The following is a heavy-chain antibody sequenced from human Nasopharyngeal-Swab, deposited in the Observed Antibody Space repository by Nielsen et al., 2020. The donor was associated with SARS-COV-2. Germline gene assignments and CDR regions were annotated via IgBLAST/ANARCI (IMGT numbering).Heavy chain of an antibody. CDR1: GFSLSTSGMS. CDR3: ARVPATGYYFDY. J-gene: IGHJ4*02. V-gene: IGHV2-70*01. D-gene: IGHD1-1*01. CDR2: IDWDDDK. Sequence: SGPTLVKPTQTLTLTCTFSGFSLSTSGMSVSWIRQPPGTALEWLALIDWDDDKYYSTSLKTSLTISKDTSKNQVVLTMTNMDPVDTATYYCARVPATGYYFDYWGQGTLVTVSS.